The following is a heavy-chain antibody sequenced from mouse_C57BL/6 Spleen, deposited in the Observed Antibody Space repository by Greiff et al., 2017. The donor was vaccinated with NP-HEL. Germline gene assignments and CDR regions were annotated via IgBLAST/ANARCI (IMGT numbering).Heavy chain of an antibody. D-gene: IGHD1-1*01. V-gene: IGHV5-17*01. J-gene: IGHJ4*01. CDR2: ISSGSSTI. Sequence: VKVVESGGGLVKPGGSLKLSCAASGFTFSDYGMHWVRQAPEKGLEWVAYISSGSSTIYYADTVKGRFTISRDNAKNTLFLQMTSLRSEDTAMYYCARNGRSSLYAMDYWGQGTSVTVSS. CDR1: GFTFSDYG. CDR3: ARNGRSSLYAMDY.